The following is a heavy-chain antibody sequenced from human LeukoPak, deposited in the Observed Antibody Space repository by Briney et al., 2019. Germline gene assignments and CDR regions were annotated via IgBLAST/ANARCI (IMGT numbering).Heavy chain of an antibody. CDR1: GGSMFNYY. V-gene: IGHV4-4*08. CDR2: IYVNGIT. J-gene: IGHJ2*01. D-gene: IGHD3-22*01. Sequence: SETLSLTCTVSGGSMFNYYWNWIRQPPGKGLEWIGYIYVNGITNYSPSLRSRGTISIATSKNQFSLRLTSVTAADTAMYYCARRVYYDSSGYHPTSGYFDLWGRGTLVSVSS. CDR3: ARRVYYDSSGYHPTSGYFDL.